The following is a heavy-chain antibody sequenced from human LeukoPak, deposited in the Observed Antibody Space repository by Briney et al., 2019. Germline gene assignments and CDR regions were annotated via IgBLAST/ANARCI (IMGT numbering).Heavy chain of an antibody. Sequence: SETLSLTCTVSGYSISSGYYWGWIRQPPGKGLEWIGSIYHSGSTYYNPSLKSRVTISVDRSKNQFSLKLSSVTAADTAVYYCARASIGGMDVWGQGTTVTVSS. CDR3: ARASIGGMDV. J-gene: IGHJ6*02. CDR2: IYHSGST. CDR1: GYSISSGYY. V-gene: IGHV4-38-2*02.